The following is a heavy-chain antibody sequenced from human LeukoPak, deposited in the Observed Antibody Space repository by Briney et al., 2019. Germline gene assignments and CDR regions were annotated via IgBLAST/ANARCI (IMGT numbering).Heavy chain of an antibody. Sequence: SETLSLTCTVSGGSISSYYWSWIRQPPGKGLERIGYIYYSGSTNYNPSLKSRVTISVDTSKNQFSLKLSSVTAADTAVYYCAREVTYSYRYYGMDVWGQGTTVTVSS. CDR2: IYYSGST. V-gene: IGHV4-59*01. CDR1: GGSISSYY. D-gene: IGHD5-18*01. J-gene: IGHJ6*02. CDR3: AREVTYSYRYYGMDV.